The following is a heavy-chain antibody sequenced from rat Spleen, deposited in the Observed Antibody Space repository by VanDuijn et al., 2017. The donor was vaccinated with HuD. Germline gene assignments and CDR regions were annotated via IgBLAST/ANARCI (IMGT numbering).Heavy chain of an antibody. V-gene: IGHV5-29*01. CDR3: ARGYVMDA. CDR1: GFTFSDYY. Sequence: EVQLVESGGGLVQPGRSLKLSCAASGFTFSDYYMAWVRQAPTKGLEWVATISSDGRRNYYRDSVKGRFTISRDNAKSSLYLEMDSLRSEDTATYYCARGYVMDAWGQGASVTVSS. J-gene: IGHJ4*01. CDR2: ISSDGRRN.